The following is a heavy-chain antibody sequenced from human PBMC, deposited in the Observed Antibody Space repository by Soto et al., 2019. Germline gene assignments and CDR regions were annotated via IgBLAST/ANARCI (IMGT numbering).Heavy chain of an antibody. D-gene: IGHD3-3*01. V-gene: IGHV4-59*08. J-gene: IGHJ4*02. Sequence: TLSLTCTVSGGSISNYYWSWIRQPPGKGLEWIGYIHYSGNTKYNPSLKSRVTISADTSKDQFSLKLTSVTAADTAVYYCARGHYDFWSGYFATIDYWGQGTLVTVSS. CDR2: IHYSGNT. CDR3: ARGHYDFWSGYFATIDY. CDR1: GGSISNYY.